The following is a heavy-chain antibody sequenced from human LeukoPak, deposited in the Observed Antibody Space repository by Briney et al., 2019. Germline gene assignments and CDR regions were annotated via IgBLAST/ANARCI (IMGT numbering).Heavy chain of an antibody. D-gene: IGHD3-10*01. V-gene: IGHV3-33*01. CDR1: GFTFSSYG. Sequence: GGSLRLSCAASGFTFSSYGMHWVRQAPGKGLEWVAVIWYDGSNKFYADSVRGRFTISRDNSKNTLYLQMHSLRAEDTAVYYCARAPGGTMVLDYWGQGTLVTVSS. CDR3: ARAPGGTMVLDY. J-gene: IGHJ4*02. CDR2: IWYDGSNK.